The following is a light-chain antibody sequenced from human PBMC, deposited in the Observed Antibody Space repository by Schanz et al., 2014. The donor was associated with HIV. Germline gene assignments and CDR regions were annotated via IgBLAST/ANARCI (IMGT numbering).Light chain of an antibody. CDR3: QQYGNSLPYT. CDR1: QSVSSN. V-gene: IGKV3-20*01. J-gene: IGKJ2*01. Sequence: EIVMTQSPATLSVSPGERATLSCRASQSVSSNLAWYQQKPGQAPRLLIYGASNRATGIPDRFSGSGSGTDFILTITRLEPEDSAVYYCQQYGNSLPYTFGQGTKLEIK. CDR2: GAS.